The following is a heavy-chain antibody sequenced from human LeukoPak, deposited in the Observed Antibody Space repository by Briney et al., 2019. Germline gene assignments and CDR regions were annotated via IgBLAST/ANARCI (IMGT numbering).Heavy chain of an antibody. D-gene: IGHD4-17*01. J-gene: IGHJ4*02. Sequence: PGGSLRLSCAASGFTFSDYYMTWIRQAPGKGLEWVSYISSSGTTIHYVDSVKGRFTISRDNAKNSLYLQVDSLRAEDTAVYYCAKDKVDQGTVTTIPFDYWGQGTLVTVSS. CDR3: AKDKVDQGTVTTIPFDY. V-gene: IGHV3-11*04. CDR1: GFTFSDYY. CDR2: ISSSGTTI.